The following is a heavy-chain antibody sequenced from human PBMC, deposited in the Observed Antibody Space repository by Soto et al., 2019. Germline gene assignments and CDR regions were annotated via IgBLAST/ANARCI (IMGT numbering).Heavy chain of an antibody. CDR3: ASELADSSGYYYDQRWHYYGMDV. D-gene: IGHD3-22*01. Sequence: SVKVSCKASGYTFTYRYLHWVRQAPGQALEWMGWITPFNGNTNYAQKFQDRVTITRDRSMSTAYMELSSLRSEDTAMYYCASELADSSGYYYDQRWHYYGMDVWGQGTTVTVSS. V-gene: IGHV1-45*02. J-gene: IGHJ6*02. CDR1: GYTFTYRY. CDR2: ITPFNGNT.